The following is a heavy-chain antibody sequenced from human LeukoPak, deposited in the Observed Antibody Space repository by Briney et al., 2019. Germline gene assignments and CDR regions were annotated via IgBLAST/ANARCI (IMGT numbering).Heavy chain of an antibody. CDR2: ISYDGSNK. CDR3: AKDYLGYCSSTSCYFFNYFDY. J-gene: IGHJ4*02. CDR1: GFTFSSYG. Sequence: GRSLRLSCAASGFTFSSYGMHWVRQAPGKGLEWVAVISYDGSNKYYADSVKGRFTISRDNSKNTLYLQMNSLRAEDTAVYYCAKDYLGYCSSTSCYFFNYFDYWGQGTLVTVSS. V-gene: IGHV3-30*18. D-gene: IGHD2-2*01.